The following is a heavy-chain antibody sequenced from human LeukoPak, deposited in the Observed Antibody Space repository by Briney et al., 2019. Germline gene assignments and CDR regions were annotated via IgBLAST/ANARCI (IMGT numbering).Heavy chain of an antibody. J-gene: IGHJ3*02. D-gene: IGHD2-2*01. Sequence: PGGYLRLSCAASGFTFSSYSMNWVRQAPGKGLEWVSSISSSSSYIYHADSVKGRFTISRDNAKNSLYLQMNSLRAEDTAVYYCARGDCSSTSCYWVDAFDIWGQGTMVTVSS. V-gene: IGHV3-21*01. CDR2: ISSSSSYI. CDR1: GFTFSSYS. CDR3: ARGDCSSTSCYWVDAFDI.